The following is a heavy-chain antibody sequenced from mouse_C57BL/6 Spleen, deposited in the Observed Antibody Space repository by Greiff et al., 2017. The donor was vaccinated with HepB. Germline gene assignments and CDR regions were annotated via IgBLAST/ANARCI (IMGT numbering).Heavy chain of an antibody. CDR2: IWRGGST. Sequence: QVQLQHSGPGLVQPSQSLSITCTVSGFSLTSYGVHWVRQSPGKGLEWLGVIWRGGSTDYNAAVMSRLSITKDNSKSQVFFKMNSLQADDTAIYYCAKEAYGSGYRSYFDYWGQGTTLTVSS. J-gene: IGHJ2*01. V-gene: IGHV2-5*01. D-gene: IGHD1-1*01. CDR3: AKEAYGSGYRSYFDY. CDR1: GFSLTSYG.